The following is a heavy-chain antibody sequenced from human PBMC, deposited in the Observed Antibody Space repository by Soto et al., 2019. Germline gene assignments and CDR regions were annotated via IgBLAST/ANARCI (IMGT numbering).Heavy chain of an antibody. CDR2: ISSESTKI. V-gene: IGHV3-21*01. Sequence: EVQLVESGGGLVKPGGSLRLSCAASGFTFSNYSMTWVRQAPGKGLGWVSAISSESTKISYADSVKGRFTISRDNAHSSVCLLMRSLRAEDTAVYYCAKVWDQWLLEIDYWGQGSLVTVAS. D-gene: IGHD6-19*01. CDR1: GFTFSNYS. CDR3: AKVWDQWLLEIDY. J-gene: IGHJ4*02.